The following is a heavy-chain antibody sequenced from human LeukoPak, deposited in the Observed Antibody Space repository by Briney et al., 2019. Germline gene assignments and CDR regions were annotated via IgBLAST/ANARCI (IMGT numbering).Heavy chain of an antibody. CDR1: GGSISSGDYS. CDR3: ARAKSQRGYTYGPHTYFDY. CDR2: IYYSGST. D-gene: IGHD5-18*01. J-gene: IGHJ4*01. V-gene: IGHV4-30-4*01. Sequence: SQTLSLTCTVSGGSISSGDYSWSWIRQPPGQGLEWIGYIYYSGSTYYNPSLKSRVTISVDTSQKPFSLKLNSVTAADTAVYYCARAKSQRGYTYGPHTYFDYLGQGTLVTVSS.